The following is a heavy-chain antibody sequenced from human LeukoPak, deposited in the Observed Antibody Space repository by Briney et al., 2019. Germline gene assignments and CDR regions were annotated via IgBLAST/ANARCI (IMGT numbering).Heavy chain of an antibody. CDR3: ARFGSGRQFHYLDF. CDR1: GFTFNYYG. CDR2: ISSTSSTV. Sequence: PWGSLRLSCAVSGFTFNYYGINWVRQAPGKGLEWVSYISSTSSTVNYADSVKGRFTISRDNAKNALYLQMNSLRAEDTALYYCARFGSGRQFHYLDFWGQGALVTVSS. V-gene: IGHV3-48*04. D-gene: IGHD3-10*01. J-gene: IGHJ4*02.